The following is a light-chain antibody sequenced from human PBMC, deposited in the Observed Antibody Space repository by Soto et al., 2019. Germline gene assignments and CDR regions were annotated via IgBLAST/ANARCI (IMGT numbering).Light chain of an antibody. V-gene: IGLV2-14*01. CDR1: TSDVGGYNS. J-gene: IGLJ1*01. CDR2: DVT. CDR3: ASYTTSGTL. Sequence: QSALTQPASLSGSPGQSITISCTGTTSDVGGYNSVSWFQHLPDKAPKLIISDVTLRPSGVSNRFSGSKSANTASLTISGLQAEDEADYYCASYTTSGTLFGTGTKLTVL.